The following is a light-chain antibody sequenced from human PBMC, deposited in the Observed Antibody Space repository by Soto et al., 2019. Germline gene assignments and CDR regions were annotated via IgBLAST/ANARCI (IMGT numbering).Light chain of an antibody. Sequence: DIQMTQSPSTLSASIGDRVTITCRASESVKSWLAWYQQKAGKAPKFLIYKASTLESGVPSRFSGSGSGTDFTLTISSLQPEDFATYYCQQSYSTLGTFGQGTKVDIK. CDR2: KAS. CDR1: ESVKSW. CDR3: QQSYSTLGT. J-gene: IGKJ1*01. V-gene: IGKV1-5*03.